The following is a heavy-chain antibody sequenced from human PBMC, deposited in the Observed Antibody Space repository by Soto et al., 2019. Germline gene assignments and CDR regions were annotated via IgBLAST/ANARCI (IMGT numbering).Heavy chain of an antibody. CDR1: GFTFSRSS. CDR2: IRSKASSYAT. J-gene: IGHJ6*02. D-gene: IGHD3-9*01. CDR3: TTDHDWFGYHYYVMDV. V-gene: IGHV3-73*01. Sequence: RGSLRVPWAASGFTFSRSSMHWFRQTSGKGMEWVGRIRSKASSYATAYAASVKGRFTIARDDSKNTAYLQMNSLKTEDTAVYYCTTDHDWFGYHYYVMDVWGQGTTGIGS.